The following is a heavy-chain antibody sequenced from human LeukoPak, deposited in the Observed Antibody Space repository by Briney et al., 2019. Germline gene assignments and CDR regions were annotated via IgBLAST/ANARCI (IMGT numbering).Heavy chain of an antibody. CDR2: ISSSSSYI. J-gene: IGHJ6*02. D-gene: IGHD6-13*01. V-gene: IGHV3-21*01. CDR3: ARGSSWYQDSYYYYGMDV. CDR1: GFTFSSYS. Sequence: GGSLRLSCAASGFTFSSYSMNWVRQAPGKGLERVSSISSSSSYIYYADSVKGRFTISRDNAKNSLYLQMNSLRAEDTAVYYCARGSSWYQDSYYYYGMDVWGQGTTVTVSS.